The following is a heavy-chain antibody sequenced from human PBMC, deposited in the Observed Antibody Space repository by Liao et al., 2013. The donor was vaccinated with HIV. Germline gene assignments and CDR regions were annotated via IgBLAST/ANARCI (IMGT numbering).Heavy chain of an antibody. J-gene: IGHJ6*03. V-gene: IGHV4-4*07. CDR3: AREYINGLEPALRFLEFSLDYMDV. CDR1: GGSISSYY. Sequence: QVQLQESGPGLVKPSETLSLTCTVSGGSISSYYWSWIRQPAGKGLEWIGRVYSSGTTNYNPSLKSRVILLPDTSKNQFSLRLSSVTAADTAVYYCAREYINGLEPALRFLEFSLDYMDVWGKGTTVTVSS. D-gene: IGHD3-3*01. CDR2: VYSSGTT.